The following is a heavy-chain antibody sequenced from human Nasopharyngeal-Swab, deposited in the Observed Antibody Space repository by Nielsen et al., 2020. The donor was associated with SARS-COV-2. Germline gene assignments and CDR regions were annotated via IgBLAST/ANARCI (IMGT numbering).Heavy chain of an antibody. J-gene: IGHJ4*02. Sequence: ASVKVSCKASGYTFTSYGISWVRQAPGQGLEWMGWISAYNGNTNYAQKLQGRVTMTRDTSTSTVYMELSSLRSEDTAVYYCARAGEFSGTTVTTHLDYWGQGTLVTVSS. V-gene: IGHV1-18*01. CDR1: GYTFTSYG. D-gene: IGHD4-11*01. CDR2: ISAYNGNT. CDR3: ARAGEFSGTTVTTHLDY.